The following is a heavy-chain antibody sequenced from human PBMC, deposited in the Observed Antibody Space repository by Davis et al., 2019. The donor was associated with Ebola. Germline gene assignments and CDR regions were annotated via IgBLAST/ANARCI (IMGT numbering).Heavy chain of an antibody. J-gene: IGHJ5*02. CDR3: ARGVRYGSGSYNYNWFDP. CDR2: INHSGST. CDR1: GGSFSGYY. V-gene: IGHV4-34*01. Sequence: SETLSLTCAVYGGSFSGYYWSWIRQPPGKGLEWIGEINHSGSTNYNPSLKSRVTISVDTSKNQFSLKLSSVTAADTAVYYCARGVRYGSGSYNYNWFDPWGQGTLVTVSS. D-gene: IGHD3-10*01.